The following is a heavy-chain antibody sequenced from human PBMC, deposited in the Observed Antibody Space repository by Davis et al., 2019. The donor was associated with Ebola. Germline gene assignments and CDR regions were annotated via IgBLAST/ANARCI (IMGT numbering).Heavy chain of an antibody. CDR2: ISYDGSNK. CDR1: GFTFSGYA. D-gene: IGHD2-8*02. Sequence: GESLKISCVASGFTFSGYAMHWVRQAPGKGLGGVAVISYDGSNKYYADSVKGRFTISRDNSQNTLSLQMNSLRAEDTAVYYCAEIYWVRYGMDVWGQGTTVTVSS. J-gene: IGHJ6*02. CDR3: AEIYWVRYGMDV. V-gene: IGHV3-30*04.